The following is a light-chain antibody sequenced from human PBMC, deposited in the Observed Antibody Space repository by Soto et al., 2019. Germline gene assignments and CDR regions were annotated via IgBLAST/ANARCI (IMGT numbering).Light chain of an antibody. Sequence: QSALTQPPCASGCPGQSVTISCSGTDSDVGGYNYVSWYQQYPGKAPKLIIYEVNERPSGVPDRFSGSKSGNTASLTVSGLQTADEADYYCSSYAGSNWYVFGTGTKVTVL. V-gene: IGLV2-8*01. CDR3: SSYAGSNWYV. CDR1: DSDVGGYNY. J-gene: IGLJ1*01. CDR2: EVN.